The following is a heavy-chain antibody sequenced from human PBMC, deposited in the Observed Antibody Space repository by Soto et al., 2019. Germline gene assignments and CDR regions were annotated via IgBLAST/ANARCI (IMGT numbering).Heavy chain of an antibody. CDR2: IYYSGST. D-gene: IGHD6-13*01. CDR3: ASPRIAAAGTTPYGMDV. V-gene: IGHV4-39*01. J-gene: IGHJ6*02. CDR1: GGSISSSSNY. Sequence: SETLSLTCTVSGGSISSSSNYWGWIRQPPGKGLEWIGSIYYSGSTYYNPSLKSRVTISVDTSKNQFSLKLSSVTAADTAVYYCASPRIAAAGTTPYGMDVWGQGTTVTVSS.